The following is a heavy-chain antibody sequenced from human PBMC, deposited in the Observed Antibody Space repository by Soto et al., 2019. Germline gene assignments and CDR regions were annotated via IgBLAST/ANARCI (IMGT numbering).Heavy chain of an antibody. CDR3: ARHDYYHRTFDI. Sequence: SETLSLTCRVSGGSVGTGAYYWSWIRQPPGKGLEWIGYTLYSGSPNYNPSLQSLQSRVTISVDTSRNQFSLRLTSVTAADAALYYCARHDYYHRTFDIWGQGTLVTVSS. CDR2: TLYSGSP. CDR1: GGSVGTGAYY. J-gene: IGHJ3*02. D-gene: IGHD3-9*01. V-gene: IGHV4-61*08.